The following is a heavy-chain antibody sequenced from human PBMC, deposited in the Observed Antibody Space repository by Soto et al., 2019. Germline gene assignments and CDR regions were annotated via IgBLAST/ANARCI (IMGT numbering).Heavy chain of an antibody. J-gene: IGHJ4*02. CDR3: ARESDIVAKYASSYFDY. D-gene: IGHD5-12*01. CDR2: IYYSGST. Sequence: SETLSLTCTVSGGSISSYYWSWIRQPPGKGLEWIGYIYYSGSTNYNPSLKSRVTISVDTSKNQFSLKLSSVTAADTAVYYCARESDIVAKYASSYFDYWGQGTLVTVSS. CDR1: GGSISSYY. V-gene: IGHV4-59*01.